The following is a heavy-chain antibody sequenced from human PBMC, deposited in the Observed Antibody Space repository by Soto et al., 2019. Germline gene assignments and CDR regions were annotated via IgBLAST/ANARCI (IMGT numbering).Heavy chain of an antibody. J-gene: IGHJ4*02. CDR3: ARVTYYYDSSGYYYFDY. Sequence: SETLSLTCAVSGGSISSSNCWSWVRQPPGKGLEWIGEIYHSGSTNYNPSLKSRVTIAEDKSKNQFSLKLSSVTAADTAVYYCARVTYYYDSSGYYYFDYWGQGTLVTVSS. CDR2: IYHSGST. CDR1: GGSISSSNC. V-gene: IGHV4-4*02. D-gene: IGHD3-22*01.